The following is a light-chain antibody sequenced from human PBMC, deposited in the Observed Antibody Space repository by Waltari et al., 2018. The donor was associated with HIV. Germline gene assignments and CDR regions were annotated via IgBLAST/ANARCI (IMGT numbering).Light chain of an antibody. V-gene: IGLV2-8*01. CDR2: EVS. J-gene: IGLJ2*01. CDR1: TSDVGGYKY. CDR3: SSYAGNNILV. Sequence: QSALTQPPSASGSPGPSVTISCTGTTSDVGGYKYVSWYQHHPGNAPKLMIYEVSKRPSGVPDRFSGSKSGNTASLTVSGLQADDEADYYCSSYAGNNILVFGGGTKLTVL.